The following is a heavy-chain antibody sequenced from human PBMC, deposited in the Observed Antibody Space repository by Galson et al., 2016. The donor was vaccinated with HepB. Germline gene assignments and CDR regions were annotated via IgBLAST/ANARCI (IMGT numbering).Heavy chain of an antibody. CDR1: GLTFSSYA. Sequence: SLRLSCAASGLTFSSYAMNWVRQAPGKGLEWVSGISGSGGSTYYADSVKGRFTISRDNAKNSLYLQMNSLRDEDTAVYYCARDGRRGYDMDVWGQGTTVTVAS. CDR2: ISGSGGST. CDR3: ARDGRRGYDMDV. J-gene: IGHJ6*02. V-gene: IGHV3-23*01.